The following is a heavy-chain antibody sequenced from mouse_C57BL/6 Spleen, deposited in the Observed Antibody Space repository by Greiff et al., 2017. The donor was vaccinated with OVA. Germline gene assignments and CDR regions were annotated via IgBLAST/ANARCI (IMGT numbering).Heavy chain of an antibody. D-gene: IGHD2-5*01. J-gene: IGHJ2*01. Sequence: VKLMESGAELVKPGASVKMSCKASGYTFTTYPIEWMKQNHGKSLEWIGNFHPYNDDTKYNEKFKGKATLTVEKSSSTVYLELSRLTSDDSAVYYCARRSNYVTLYFDYWGQGTTLTVSS. CDR1: GYTFTTYP. CDR3: ARRSNYVTLYFDY. CDR2: FHPYNDDT. V-gene: IGHV1-47*01.